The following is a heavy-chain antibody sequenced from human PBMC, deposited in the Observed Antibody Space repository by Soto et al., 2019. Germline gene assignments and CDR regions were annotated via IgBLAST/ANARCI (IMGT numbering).Heavy chain of an antibody. CDR2: IKEDGSLK. Sequence: DVQLVESGGGLVQPGGSLRLSCAASGFYITNYWMTWVRQAPGKGPEWVANIKEDGSLKFYVDSVRGRFTISRDNAKNSVYLEMSRLRAEDTAVYYCVRDSYTAQWHSAGEDYWGQGTLVTVSS. J-gene: IGHJ4*02. CDR3: VRDSYTAQWHSAGEDY. D-gene: IGHD2-2*02. CDR1: GFYITNYW. V-gene: IGHV3-7*01.